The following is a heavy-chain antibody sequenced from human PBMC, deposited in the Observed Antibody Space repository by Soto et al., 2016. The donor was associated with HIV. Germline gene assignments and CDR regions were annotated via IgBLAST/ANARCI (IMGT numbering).Heavy chain of an antibody. D-gene: IGHD2-21*01. CDR2: IRSTPLGGAI. Sequence: DVQLVESGGVLVQPGRSLRLSCTTSGFAFGDYGMTWVRQAPGKGLEWVAFIRSTPLGGAILHGASVRGRFTVSRDDSKGVAYLQMNRLKIEDTGVYYCGRGWEATHCEYVCPLFDHWGQGTLVTVSS. CDR3: GRGWEATHCEYVCPLFDH. V-gene: IGHV3-49*04. CDR1: GFAFGDYG. J-gene: IGHJ5*02.